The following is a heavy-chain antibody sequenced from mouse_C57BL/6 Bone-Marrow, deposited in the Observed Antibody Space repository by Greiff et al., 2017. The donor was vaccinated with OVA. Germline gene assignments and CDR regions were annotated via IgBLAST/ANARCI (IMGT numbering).Heavy chain of an antibody. CDR1: GYTFTSYW. V-gene: IGHV1-55*01. CDR3: AREDYYGSSPWFAY. CDR2: IYPGSGST. J-gene: IGHJ3*01. Sequence: QVQLQQPGAELVKPGASVKVSCKASGYTFTSYWITWVKQRPGQGLEWIGDIYPGSGSTNYNEKFKSKATLTVDTSSSTAYMQLSSLTSEDSAVYYCAREDYYGSSPWFAYWGQGTLVTVSA. D-gene: IGHD1-1*01.